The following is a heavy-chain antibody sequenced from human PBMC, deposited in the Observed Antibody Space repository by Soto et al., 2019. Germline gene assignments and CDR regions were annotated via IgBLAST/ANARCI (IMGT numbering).Heavy chain of an antibody. CDR2: IIPIFGTA. Sequence: SSVKVSCKASGGTFSSYAISWVRQAPGQGLEWMGGIIPIFGTANYAQKFQGRVTITADESTSTAYMELSSLRSEDTAVYYCARVEYSSSWHPPPSSRRFDPWGQGTLVTVAS. D-gene: IGHD6-13*01. V-gene: IGHV1-69*13. CDR1: GGTFSSYA. J-gene: IGHJ5*02. CDR3: ARVEYSSSWHPPPSSRRFDP.